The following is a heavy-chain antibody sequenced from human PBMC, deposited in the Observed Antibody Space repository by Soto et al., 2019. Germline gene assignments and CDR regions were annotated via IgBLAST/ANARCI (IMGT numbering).Heavy chain of an antibody. J-gene: IGHJ2*01. CDR3: ANFNWYFDL. V-gene: IGHV4-4*02. CDR2: VYPGGRS. Sequence: PSETLSLTCAVSGGSMNINNWWSWVRQPPGKGLEWIGQVYPGGRSNYSPSLESRVTISVDQSKNQLSLNLNSVTAADTAVYYCANFNWYFDLWGRGTLVT. CDR1: GGSMNINNW.